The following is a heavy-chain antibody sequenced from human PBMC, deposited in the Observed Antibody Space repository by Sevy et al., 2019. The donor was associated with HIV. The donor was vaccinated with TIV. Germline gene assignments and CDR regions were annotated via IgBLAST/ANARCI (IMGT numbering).Heavy chain of an antibody. CDR2: ISNDGTNK. Sequence: GGSLRLSCVASGFAFSTHAMHWVRQAPDKGLEWVAVISNDGTNKNYADSVKDRFTISRDNSKNTLYLQMNSLRADDTAVYYCAREFTGSDLHLDYWGQGTLVTVSS. D-gene: IGHD1-1*01. J-gene: IGHJ4*02. CDR1: GFAFSTHA. V-gene: IGHV3-30-3*01. CDR3: AREFTGSDLHLDY.